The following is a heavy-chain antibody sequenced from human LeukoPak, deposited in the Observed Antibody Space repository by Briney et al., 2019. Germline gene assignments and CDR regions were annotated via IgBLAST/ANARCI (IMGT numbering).Heavy chain of an antibody. D-gene: IGHD6-19*01. CDR1: GFTFSSYA. CDR2: ISGSGGST. Sequence: GGSLRLSCAASGFTFSSYAMSWVRQAPGKGLEWVSAISGSGGSTYYADSVKGRFTISRDNSKNTLYLQMNSLRAEDTAVYYCAREVYSSGWYGGYFDYWGQGTLVTVSS. V-gene: IGHV3-23*01. J-gene: IGHJ4*02. CDR3: AREVYSSGWYGGYFDY.